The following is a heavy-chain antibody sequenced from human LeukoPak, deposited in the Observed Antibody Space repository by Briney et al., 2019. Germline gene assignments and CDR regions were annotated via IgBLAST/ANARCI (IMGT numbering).Heavy chain of an antibody. CDR1: GYTFTSNY. J-gene: IGHJ6*03. CDR3: ARNADYGDYVDYYYYYMDV. D-gene: IGHD4-17*01. Sequence: GASVKVSCKAFGYTFTSNYMHWVRQAPGQGPEWMGVISPSGGSTTYAQKFQGRVTLTRDMSTSTDYLELSSLRSEDTAVYYCARNADYGDYVDYYYYYMDVWGKGTTVTVSS. CDR2: ISPSGGST. V-gene: IGHV1-46*01.